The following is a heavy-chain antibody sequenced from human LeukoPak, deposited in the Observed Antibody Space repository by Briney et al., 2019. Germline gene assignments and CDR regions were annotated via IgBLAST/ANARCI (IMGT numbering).Heavy chain of an antibody. V-gene: IGHV4-59*01. D-gene: IGHD2-21*02. CDR3: ARSVRRLSLATADNCFDP. CDR2: IYYSGIT. Sequence: PSETLSLTRTVAGGSMSRYYWRWIRQPPGKGLEWIGYIYYSGITNYNPSLKSRVTISIDTPENQFSLNLRSVTAADTAVYFCARSVRRLSLATADNCFDPGGQGTLVTVSS. J-gene: IGHJ5*02. CDR1: GGSMSRYY.